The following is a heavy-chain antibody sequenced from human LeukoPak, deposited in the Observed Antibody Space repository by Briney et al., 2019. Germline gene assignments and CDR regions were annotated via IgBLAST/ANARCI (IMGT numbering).Heavy chain of an antibody. J-gene: IGHJ6*02. Sequence: GGSLRLSCAASGFTFSDYYMSWIRQAPGKGLEWVSYISSSGSTIYYADSVKGRFTISRDNAKNSLYLQMNSLRAEDTAVYYCARDGRLLWFGEFCCGMDVWGQGTTVTASS. CDR2: ISSSGSTI. D-gene: IGHD3-10*01. CDR1: GFTFSDYY. V-gene: IGHV3-11*01. CDR3: ARDGRLLWFGEFCCGMDV.